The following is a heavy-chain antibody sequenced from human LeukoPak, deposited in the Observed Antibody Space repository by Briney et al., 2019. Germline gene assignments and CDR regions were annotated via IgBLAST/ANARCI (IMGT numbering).Heavy chain of an antibody. V-gene: IGHV4-34*01. CDR2: ISHSGST. J-gene: IGHJ6*02. CDR1: GGSFSGYY. Sequence: SETLSLTCAVYGGSFSGYYWSWIRQPPGKGLEWIGEISHSGSTNYNPSLKSRVTISVDTSKNQFSLKLSSVTAADTAVYYCASRRYIRFGELSLYYYYGMDVWGQGTTVTVSS. D-gene: IGHD3-16*02. CDR3: ASRRYIRFGELSLYYYYGMDV.